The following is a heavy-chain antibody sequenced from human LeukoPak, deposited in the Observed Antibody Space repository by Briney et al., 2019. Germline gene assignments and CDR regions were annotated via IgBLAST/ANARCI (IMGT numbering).Heavy chain of an antibody. D-gene: IGHD4-17*01. J-gene: IGHJ4*02. V-gene: IGHV3-30*03. CDR1: GFTFSSYG. Sequence: GGSLRLSCAASGFTFSSYGMHWVRQAPGKGLEWVAVISYDGSNKYYADSVKGRFTISRDNSKNTLYLQMNSLRAEDTAVYYCAREGATVTAYYFDYWGQGTLVTVSS. CDR3: AREGATVTAYYFDY. CDR2: ISYDGSNK.